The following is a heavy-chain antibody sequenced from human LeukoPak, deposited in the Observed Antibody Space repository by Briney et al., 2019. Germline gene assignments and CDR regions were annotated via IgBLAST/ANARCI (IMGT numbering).Heavy chain of an antibody. CDR2: IIPIFGTA. V-gene: IGHV1-69*01. CDR1: GGTFISYA. J-gene: IGHJ6*02. D-gene: IGHD3-22*01. Sequence: SVKVSCKASGGTFISYAISWVRQAPGQGLEWMGGIIPIFGTANYAQKFQGRVTITADESTSTAYMELSSLRSEDTAVYYCARLIHYYDSSGYTYYYGMDVWGQGTTVTVSS. CDR3: ARLIHYYDSSGYTYYYGMDV.